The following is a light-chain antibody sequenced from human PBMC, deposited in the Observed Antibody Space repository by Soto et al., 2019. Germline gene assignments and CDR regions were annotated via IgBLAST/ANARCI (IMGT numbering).Light chain of an antibody. CDR2: KAS. CDR1: QSISRL. V-gene: IGKV1-5*03. CDR3: QQYSTYPWT. Sequence: DIKMTQSPSTLSASVGDRDTITCRASQSISRLLAWYQQKPGKAPKLLIYKASSLESGVPSGFSGSGSGTEFTLTISSLQPDDFATYYCQQYSTYPWTFGQGTKVEIK. J-gene: IGKJ1*01.